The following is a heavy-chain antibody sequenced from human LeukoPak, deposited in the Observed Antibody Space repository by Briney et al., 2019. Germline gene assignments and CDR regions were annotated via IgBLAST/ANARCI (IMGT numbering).Heavy chain of an antibody. Sequence: PGGSLRLSCAASGFTFSSYAMHWARQPPGKGLEWIGEINHSGSTNYNPSLKSRVTISVDTSKNQFSLKLSSVTAADTAVYYCARGQDYYDSSDYPWGQGTLVTVSS. CDR1: GFTFSSYA. CDR2: INHSGST. J-gene: IGHJ4*01. CDR3: ARGQDYYDSSDYP. V-gene: IGHV4-34*01. D-gene: IGHD3-22*01.